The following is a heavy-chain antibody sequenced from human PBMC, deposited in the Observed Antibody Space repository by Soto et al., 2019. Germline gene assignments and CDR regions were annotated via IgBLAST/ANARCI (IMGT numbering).Heavy chain of an antibody. D-gene: IGHD4-17*01. CDR2: TRDKTFRYTT. Sequence: EVQVVESGGGLVQPGGSLRLSCEASGFSFSDHYVDWVRQAPGKGLEWVGRTRDKTFRYTTEYAASVEGRFTISRDDSKTSLYLQMNSLKTEETALYYCGHTDPMTTTAFDFWGQGTMVTVSS. CDR3: GHTDPMTTTAFDF. J-gene: IGHJ3*01. V-gene: IGHV3-72*01. CDR1: GFSFSDHY.